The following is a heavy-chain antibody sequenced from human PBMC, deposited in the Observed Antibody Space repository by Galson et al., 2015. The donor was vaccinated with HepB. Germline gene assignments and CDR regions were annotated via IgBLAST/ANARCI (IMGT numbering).Heavy chain of an antibody. CDR2: IWYDGSNK. D-gene: IGHD6-19*01. CDR1: GFTFSGSA. CDR3: ARDRLYSSGWPEGYFDL. V-gene: IGHV3-33*08. Sequence: SLRLSCAASGFTFSGSAMHWVRQAPGKGLEWVAVIWYDGSNKYYADSVKGRFTISRDNSKNTLYLQMNSLRAEDTAVYYCARDRLYSSGWPEGYFDLWGRGTLVTVSS. J-gene: IGHJ2*01.